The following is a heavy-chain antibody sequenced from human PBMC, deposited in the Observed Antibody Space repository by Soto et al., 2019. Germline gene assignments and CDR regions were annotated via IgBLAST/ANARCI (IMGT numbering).Heavy chain of an antibody. D-gene: IGHD6-6*01. CDR2: ISYDGSNK. J-gene: IGHJ4*02. Sequence: QVQLVESGGGVVQPGRSLRLSCAASGFTFSSYAMHWVRQAPVKGLEWVAVISYDGSNKYYADSVKGRFTISRDNSKNTLYLQMNGLRAEDTAVYYCARDTEGLYSSSYRGFDYWGQGTLVTVSS. CDR3: ARDTEGLYSSSYRGFDY. V-gene: IGHV3-30-3*01. CDR1: GFTFSSYA.